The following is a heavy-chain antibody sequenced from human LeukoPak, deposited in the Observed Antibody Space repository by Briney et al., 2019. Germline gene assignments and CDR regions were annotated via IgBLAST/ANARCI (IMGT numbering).Heavy chain of an antibody. CDR1: GFTFSSYA. D-gene: IGHD6-13*01. CDR3: AREALSSSWGTDY. Sequence: GGSLRLSCAASGFTFSSYAMSWVRQAPGKGLVWVSRINTDGSSTSYADSVKGRFTISRDSSKNTLYLQMNSLRAEDTAVYYCAREALSSSWGTDYWGQGTLVTVSS. CDR2: INTDGSST. J-gene: IGHJ4*02. V-gene: IGHV3-74*01.